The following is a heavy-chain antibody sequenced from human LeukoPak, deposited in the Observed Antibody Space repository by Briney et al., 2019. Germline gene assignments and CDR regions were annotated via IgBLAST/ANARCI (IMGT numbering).Heavy chain of an antibody. CDR2: ISGSGGST. J-gene: IGHJ6*03. CDR3: AKDGESITMIVVVTYYYYYYMDV. CDR1: GFTFSSYA. Sequence: PGGSLRLPCAASGFTFSSYAMSWVRQAPGKGLEWVSAISGSGGSTYYADSVKGRFTISRDNSKNTLYLQMNSLRAEDTAVYYCAKDGESITMIVVVTYYYYYYMDVWGKGTTVTVSS. V-gene: IGHV3-23*01. D-gene: IGHD3-22*01.